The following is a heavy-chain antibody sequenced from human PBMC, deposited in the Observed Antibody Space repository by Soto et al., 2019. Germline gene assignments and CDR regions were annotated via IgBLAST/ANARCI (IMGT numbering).Heavy chain of an antibody. Sequence: ASVKVSCKASGYTFTGYYMHWVRQAPGQGLEWMGWINPNSGGTNYAQKFQGWVTMTRDTSISTAYMELSRLRSDDTAVYYCAIDCSTRYGSGIEGYYYYYIDVWGKGTTVTVSS. CDR3: AIDCSTRYGSGIEGYYYYYIDV. CDR2: INPNSGGT. V-gene: IGHV1-2*04. D-gene: IGHD3-10*01. J-gene: IGHJ6*03. CDR1: GYTFTGYY.